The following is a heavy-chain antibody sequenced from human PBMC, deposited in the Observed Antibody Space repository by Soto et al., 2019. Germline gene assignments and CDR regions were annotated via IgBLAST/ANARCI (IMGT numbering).Heavy chain of an antibody. CDR2: FIPMFGTA. Sequence: QVQLAQSGAEVKKPGSWVKVSCKGSGGTFKSDASSWLRQAPGQGLEWMGGFIPMFGTASYAKKFKGRVTITADESTSTTYMELISLRSEDTAIFFCARGLKVYSAVLHYFYAMDVWGQGTSGTISS. D-gene: IGHD2-8*01. CDR3: ARGLKVYSAVLHYFYAMDV. CDR1: GGTFKSDA. J-gene: IGHJ6*02. V-gene: IGHV1-69*01.